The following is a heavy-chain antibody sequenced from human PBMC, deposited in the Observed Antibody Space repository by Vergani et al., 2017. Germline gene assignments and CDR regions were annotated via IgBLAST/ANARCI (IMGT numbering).Heavy chain of an antibody. D-gene: IGHD3-16*01. V-gene: IGHV2-5*01. CDR3: AHRQRLIGGFDY. CDR2: IYWNDDK. CDR1: GFSLSTSGVG. Sequence: QITLKESGPTLVKPTQTLTLTCTFSGFSLSTSGVGVGWIRQPPGKDLEWLALIYWNDDKRYSPSLKSRLTITKDTSKNQVVLTMTNMDPVDTATYYCAHRQRLIGGFDYWGQGTLVTVSS. J-gene: IGHJ4*02.